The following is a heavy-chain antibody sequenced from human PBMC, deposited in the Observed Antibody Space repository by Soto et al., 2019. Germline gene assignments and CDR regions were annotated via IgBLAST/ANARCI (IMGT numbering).Heavy chain of an antibody. J-gene: IGHJ5*02. Sequence: SETLSLTCTVSGGSISSSSYYWGWIRQPPGKGLEWIGSIYYSGSTYYNPSLKSRVTISVDTSKNQFSLKLSSVTAADTAVYYCARHSLRTNWFDPWGQGTLVTVSS. D-gene: IGHD3-9*01. V-gene: IGHV4-39*01. CDR3: ARHSLRTNWFDP. CDR1: GGSISSSSYY. CDR2: IYYSGST.